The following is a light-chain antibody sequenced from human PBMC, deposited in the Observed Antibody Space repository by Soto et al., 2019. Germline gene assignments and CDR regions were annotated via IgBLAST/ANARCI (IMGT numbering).Light chain of an antibody. CDR3: QQYEKLPWT. V-gene: IGKV1-33*01. CDR1: QDIKNY. CDR2: DAS. J-gene: IGKJ1*01. Sequence: DIQMTQSPSSLSASVGDRVTITCQASQDIKNYLNRYQQKPGKAPKLLIYDASNLETGVSSRFSGSGSGTDFTFRISSRQPEDIATYYCQQYEKLPWTFGQGTKVEVK.